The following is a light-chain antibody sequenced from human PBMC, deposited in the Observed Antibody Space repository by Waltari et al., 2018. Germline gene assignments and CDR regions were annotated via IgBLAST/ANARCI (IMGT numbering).Light chain of an antibody. CDR2: QDS. CDR3: QAWDSSTYVV. J-gene: IGLJ2*01. Sequence: WSQMTPGQSPLLVREQDSKRPSGIPERFSGSNSGNTATLTISGTQAMDEADYYCQAWDSSTYVVFGGGTKLTVL. V-gene: IGLV3-1*01.